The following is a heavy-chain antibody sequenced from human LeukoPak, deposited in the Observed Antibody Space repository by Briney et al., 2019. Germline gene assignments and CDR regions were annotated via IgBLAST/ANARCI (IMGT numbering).Heavy chain of an antibody. CDR3: ARSGSIQAHRRVVPAVYYGMDV. V-gene: IGHV4-31*03. J-gene: IGHJ6*02. CDR2: IYYSGST. CDR1: GGSISSGGYY. Sequence: PSQTLSLTCTVSGGSISSGGYYWSWIRQHPGKGLEWIGYIYYSGSTYYNPSLKSRVTTSVDTSKNQFSLKLSSVTAADTAVYYCARSGSIQAHRRVVPAVYYGMDVWGQGTTVTVSS. D-gene: IGHD2-2*01.